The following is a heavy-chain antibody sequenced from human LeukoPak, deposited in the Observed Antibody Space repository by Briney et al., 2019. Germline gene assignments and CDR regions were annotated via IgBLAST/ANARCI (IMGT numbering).Heavy chain of an antibody. CDR2: INTDGSST. J-gene: IGHJ4*02. V-gene: IGHV3-74*01. D-gene: IGHD2-2*01. CDR3: ARDAPAIRHPIDC. CDR1: GFTFSSYW. Sequence: PGGSLRLSCAASGFTFSSYWMHWVRQAPGKGLVWVSRINTDGSSTSYADSVKGRFTISRDNAKNTLYLQINRRSAEDTAVYYCARDAPAIRHPIDCWGQGTLVTVSS.